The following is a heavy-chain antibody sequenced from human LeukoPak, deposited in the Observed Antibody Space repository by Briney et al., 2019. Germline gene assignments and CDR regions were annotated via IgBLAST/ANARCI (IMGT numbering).Heavy chain of an antibody. V-gene: IGHV4-59*01. J-gene: IGHJ4*02. CDR2: IYYSGST. Sequence: SETLSLTCTVSGGSISSYYWSWIRQPPGKGLEWIGYIYYSGSTNYNPSLKSRVTISVDTSKNQFSLKLGSVTAADTAVYYCARELAPLYYFDYWGQGTLVTVSS. CDR3: ARELAPLYYFDY. CDR1: GGSISSYY.